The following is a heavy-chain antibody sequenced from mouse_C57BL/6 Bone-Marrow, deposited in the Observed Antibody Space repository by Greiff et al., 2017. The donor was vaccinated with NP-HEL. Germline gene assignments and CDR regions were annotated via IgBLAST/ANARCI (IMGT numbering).Heavy chain of an antibody. D-gene: IGHD4-1*02. CDR3: TGPQLDFDY. CDR1: GFTFSNYW. J-gene: IGHJ2*01. V-gene: IGHV6-3*01. Sequence: EVKLMESGGGLVQPGGSMKLSCVASGFTFSNYWMNWVRQSPEKGLEWVAQIRLKSDNYATHYAESVKGRFTISRDDSKSSVYLQMNNLRAEDTGIYYCTGPQLDFDYWGQGTTLTVSS. CDR2: IRLKSDNYAT.